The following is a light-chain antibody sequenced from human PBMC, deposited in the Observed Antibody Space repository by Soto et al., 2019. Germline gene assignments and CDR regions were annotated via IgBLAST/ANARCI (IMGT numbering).Light chain of an antibody. CDR1: QSVSSSF. Sequence: IVLTQSPATLSLSPGERATLSCRASQSVSSSFLSWYQQKPGQSPRLLIYGASGRATGIPDRFSGSGSGTDFTLTISSLEPEDFAVYYCQQYGSAPRTFGQGTKVDIK. CDR2: GAS. CDR3: QQYGSAPRT. V-gene: IGKV3-20*01. J-gene: IGKJ1*01.